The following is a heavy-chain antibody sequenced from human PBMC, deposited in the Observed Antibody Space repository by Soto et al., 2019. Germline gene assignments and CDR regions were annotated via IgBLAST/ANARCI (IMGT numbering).Heavy chain of an antibody. CDR3: VREMPPPEHYYYGMDV. J-gene: IGHJ6*02. CDR2: ISSGGNNK. Sequence: GGSLRLSCAASGFIFSSYAMHWVRQAPGQGLEWVAVISSGGNNKYYADSVKGRFTISRDNSKNTLYLQLNILRAEDTAVYYCVREMPPPEHYYYGMDVWGQGTTVTVSS. V-gene: IGHV3-30-3*01. CDR1: GFIFSSYA. D-gene: IGHD2-2*01.